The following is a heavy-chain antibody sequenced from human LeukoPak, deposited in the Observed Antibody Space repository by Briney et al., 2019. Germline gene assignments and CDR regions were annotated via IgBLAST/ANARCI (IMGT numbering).Heavy chain of an antibody. CDR3: ARARPPPYYYDLDY. Sequence: FTXXXXSXXXVRQAPXRGLXXXXSISSSSSYIYYADSVKGRFTISRDNAKNSLYLQMNSLRAEDTAVYYCARARPPPYYYDLDYWGQGTLVTVSS. V-gene: IGHV3-21*01. CDR1: FTXXXXS. J-gene: IGHJ4*02. D-gene: IGHD3-22*01. CDR2: ISSSSSYI.